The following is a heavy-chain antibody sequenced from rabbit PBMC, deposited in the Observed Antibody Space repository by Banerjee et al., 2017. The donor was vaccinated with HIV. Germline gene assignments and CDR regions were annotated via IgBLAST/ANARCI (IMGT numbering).Heavy chain of an antibody. Sequence: QEQLEESGGDLVKPEGSLTLTCTASGFSFSSSYWICWVRQAPGKGLEWIACIDAGSSGSTYYASWAKGPFTISKTSSTTVTLQMTSLTAADTATYFCARDLAGVIGWNFNLWGQGTLVTVS. V-gene: IGHV1S45*01. D-gene: IGHD4-1*01. CDR1: GFSFSSSYW. CDR2: IDAGSSGST. CDR3: ARDLAGVIGWNFNL. J-gene: IGHJ4*01.